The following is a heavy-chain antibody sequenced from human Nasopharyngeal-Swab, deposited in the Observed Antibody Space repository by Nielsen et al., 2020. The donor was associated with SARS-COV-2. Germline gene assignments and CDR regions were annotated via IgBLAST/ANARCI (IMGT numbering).Heavy chain of an antibody. Sequence: GGSLRLSCAASGFTFSSYSMNWVRQAPGKGLEWVSYISSSSSTIYYADSVKGRFTISRDNAKNSLYLQMNSLRAEDTAVYYCAPSSSGVIDGPLDYWGQGTLVTVSS. V-gene: IGHV3-48*04. CDR1: GFTFSSYS. CDR2: ISSSSSTI. D-gene: IGHD6-19*01. CDR3: APSSSGVIDGPLDY. J-gene: IGHJ4*02.